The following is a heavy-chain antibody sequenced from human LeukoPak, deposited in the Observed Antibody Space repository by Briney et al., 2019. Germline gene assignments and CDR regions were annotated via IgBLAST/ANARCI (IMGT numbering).Heavy chain of an antibody. V-gene: IGHV3-30-3*01. CDR3: ARVGVWQQLTVHDAFDI. CDR2: ISYDGSNK. CDR1: GFTSSSYA. Sequence: GGSLRLSCAASGFTSSSYAMHWVRQAPGKGLEWVAVISYDGSNKYYADSVKGRFTISRDNSKNTLYLQMNSLRAEDTAVYYCARVGVWQQLTVHDAFDIWGQGTMVTVSS. D-gene: IGHD6-13*01. J-gene: IGHJ3*02.